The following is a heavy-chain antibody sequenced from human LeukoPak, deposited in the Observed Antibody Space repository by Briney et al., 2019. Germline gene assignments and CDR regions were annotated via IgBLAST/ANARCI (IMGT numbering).Heavy chain of an antibody. J-gene: IGHJ4*02. CDR2: ISSSSSYI. CDR3: ASGPNYDILTGYNY. Sequence: PGGSLRLSCAASGFTFSSYSMNWVRQAPGKGLEWVSSISSSSSYIYYADSVKGRFTISRDNAKNSLYLQVNSLRAEDTAVYYCASGPNYDILTGYNYWGQGTLVTVSS. D-gene: IGHD3-9*01. CDR1: GFTFSSYS. V-gene: IGHV3-21*01.